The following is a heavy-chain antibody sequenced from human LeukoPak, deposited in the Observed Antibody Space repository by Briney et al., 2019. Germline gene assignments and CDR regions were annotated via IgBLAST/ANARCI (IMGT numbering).Heavy chain of an antibody. Sequence: SETLSLTCTVSGGSIGSYYWSWIRQPPGKGLEWIGYIYYSGSTNYDPSLKSRVTISVDTSKNQFSLKLSSVTAADTAVYYCARGDRRRGYSYGNFDYWGQGTLVTVSS. J-gene: IGHJ4*02. CDR2: IYYSGST. CDR3: ARGDRRRGYSYGNFDY. V-gene: IGHV4-59*01. D-gene: IGHD5-18*01. CDR1: GGSIGSYY.